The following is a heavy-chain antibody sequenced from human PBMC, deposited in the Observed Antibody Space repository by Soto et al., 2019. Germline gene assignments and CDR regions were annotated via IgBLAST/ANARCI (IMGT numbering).Heavy chain of an antibody. D-gene: IGHD6-19*01. V-gene: IGHV4-61*01. CDR2: IYYSGST. J-gene: IGHJ4*02. CDR3: ARGIYHSGWYRTKSTYYFDY. CDR1: RGSVSSGSYY. Sequence: SETLSLTCTVSRGSVSSGSYYWSWIRQPPGNGLEWIGYIYYSGSTNYNPSLKSRVTISVDTSKNQFSLKLRSVTAADTAVYYCARGIYHSGWYRTKSTYYFDYWGQGTLVTVSS.